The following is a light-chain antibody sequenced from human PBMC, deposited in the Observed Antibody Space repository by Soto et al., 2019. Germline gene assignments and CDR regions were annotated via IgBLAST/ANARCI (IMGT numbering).Light chain of an antibody. CDR1: QSISSY. CDR2: SAS. CDR3: LQVNSFPRT. Sequence: DIQMTQSPSSLSASVGDRVTITCRASQSISSYLNWYQQKPGKAPQYLIQSASILQSGVPSRFSGSGSGTEFILTINSLQPEDVAIYYCLQVNSFPRTFGQGTKVDIK. V-gene: IGKV1-39*01. J-gene: IGKJ1*01.